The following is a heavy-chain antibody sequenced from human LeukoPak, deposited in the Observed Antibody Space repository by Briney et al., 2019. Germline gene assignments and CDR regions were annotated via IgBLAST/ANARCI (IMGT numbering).Heavy chain of an antibody. D-gene: IGHD2-15*01. CDR2: ISGSGDTT. Sequence: PGGSLRLSCAVSGFTFSNYAMSWVRQALGKGLEWVSGISGSGDTTDLADSVKGRFTISRDNSKNMLYLQMNSLRVEDTAVYYCAKDGYCSGSMCCKLTSNFFDYWGQGSLVTVSS. V-gene: IGHV3-23*01. J-gene: IGHJ4*02. CDR1: GFTFSNYA. CDR3: AKDGYCSGSMCCKLTSNFFDY.